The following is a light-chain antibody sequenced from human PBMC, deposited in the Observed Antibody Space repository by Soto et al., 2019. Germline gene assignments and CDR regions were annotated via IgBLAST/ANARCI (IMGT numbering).Light chain of an antibody. CDR1: TSNVESET. Sequence: QAVVTQPPSASGAPGQSVTIACSGSTSNVESETVNWYQQLPGTAPKLVVFSNNRRPSAVPDRFSASKSGTSASLAISNLQPEDEADYYCVAWDANLNGWVFGGGTQLTVL. V-gene: IGLV1-44*01. CDR2: SNN. J-gene: IGLJ3*02. CDR3: VAWDANLNGWV.